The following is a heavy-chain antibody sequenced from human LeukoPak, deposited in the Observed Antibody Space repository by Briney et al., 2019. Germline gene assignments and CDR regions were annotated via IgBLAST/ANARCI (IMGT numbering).Heavy chain of an antibody. Sequence: SETLSLTCIVSHGSISRYYWSWIRQPPGKGLEWIGHIYYSGSTGYSPSLKSRVTISVDTSENQVSLKVTSVTAADTAVYYCARLQNRGFDYGYDDAFDVWGQGTMVTVSS. D-gene: IGHD5-18*01. CDR2: IYYSGST. V-gene: IGHV4-59*08. CDR3: ARLQNRGFDYGYDDAFDV. CDR1: HGSISRYY. J-gene: IGHJ3*01.